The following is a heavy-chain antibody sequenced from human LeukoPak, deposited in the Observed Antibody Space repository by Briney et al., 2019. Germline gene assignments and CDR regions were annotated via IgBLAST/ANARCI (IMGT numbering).Heavy chain of an antibody. D-gene: IGHD3-3*01. CDR2: INFSGGST. Sequence: ASVKVSCKASGYTFTSYYMHWVRQAPGQGLEWMGMINFSGGSTSYAQKFQGRVTMTRDTSTSTVYMELSSLRSEDTAVYYCARDHYDFWSGYYTGMVGYWGQGTLVTVSS. J-gene: IGHJ4*02. V-gene: IGHV1-46*01. CDR3: ARDHYDFWSGYYTGMVGY. CDR1: GYTFTSYY.